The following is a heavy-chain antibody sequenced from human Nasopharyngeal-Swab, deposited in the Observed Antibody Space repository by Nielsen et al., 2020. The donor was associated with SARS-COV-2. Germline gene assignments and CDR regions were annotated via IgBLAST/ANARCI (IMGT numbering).Heavy chain of an antibody. V-gene: IGHV3-72*01. CDR2: TRNKANSYTT. D-gene: IGHD3-3*01. J-gene: IGHJ6*02. Sequence: GGSLRLSCVASGSTFSDHYMDWVRQAPGKGLEWVGRTRNKANSYTTEYAASVKGRFTISRDDSENSVYLQMNSLKTEDTAVYYCARGATIFGVVLGDSYGMDVWGQGTTVTVSS. CDR1: GSTFSDHY. CDR3: ARGATIFGVVLGDSYGMDV.